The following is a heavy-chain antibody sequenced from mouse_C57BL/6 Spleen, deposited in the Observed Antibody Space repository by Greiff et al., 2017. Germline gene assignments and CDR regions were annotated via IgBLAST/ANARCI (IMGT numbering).Heavy chain of an antibody. CDR3: ARDDGYDSGFAY. CDR2: ISNLAYSI. Sequence: EVKLMESGGGLVQPGGSLKLSCAASGFTFSDYGMAWVRQAPRKGPEWVAFISNLAYSIYYADTVTGRFTITRENAKNTLYLEMSSLRSEDTAMYYCARDDGYDSGFAYWGQGTLVTVSA. V-gene: IGHV5-15*01. D-gene: IGHD2-3*01. J-gene: IGHJ3*01. CDR1: GFTFSDYG.